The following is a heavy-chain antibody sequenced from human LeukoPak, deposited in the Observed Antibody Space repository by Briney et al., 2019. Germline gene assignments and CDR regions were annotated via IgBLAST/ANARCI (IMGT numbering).Heavy chain of an antibody. Sequence: SETLSLTCSVTGDSVSRSDSYWDWIRQPPGKGLEWIGTIYHSGRTYYSPSLKSRVTMSVDPSNNQFSLNLRSVTAADTAVYYCARRRYYDGSGYLEWGQGTLLSVSS. J-gene: IGHJ1*01. CDR3: ARRRYYDGSGYLE. V-gene: IGHV4-39*01. CDR2: IYHSGRT. CDR1: GDSVSRSDSY. D-gene: IGHD3-22*01.